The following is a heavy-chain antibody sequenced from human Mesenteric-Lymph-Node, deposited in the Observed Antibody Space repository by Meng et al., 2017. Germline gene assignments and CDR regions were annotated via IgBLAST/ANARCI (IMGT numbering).Heavy chain of an antibody. D-gene: IGHD5-12*01. V-gene: IGHV1-2*02. J-gene: IGHJ4*02. CDR1: GGTFSSYA. CDR2: INPNSGGT. Sequence: ASVKVSCKASGGTFSSYAISWVRQAPGQGLEWMGWINPNSGGTNYAQKFQGRVTMTRDTSISTAYMELSRLRSDDTAVYYCARDLLRLDIVATDRLFDYWGQGTLVTVSS. CDR3: ARDLLRLDIVATDRLFDY.